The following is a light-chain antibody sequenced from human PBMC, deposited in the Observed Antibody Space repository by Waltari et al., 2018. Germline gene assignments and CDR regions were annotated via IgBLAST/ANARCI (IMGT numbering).Light chain of an antibody. CDR2: GNT. Sequence: QSVLTQPPSVSAAPGQRVPISCTGSSSHLGAGYDVTWYQPLPGTATQLLIYGNTNRPAGVPDRFSGSKSGTSASLAITGLQAEDEADYYGQSYDNSPYVIFGGGTKLTVL. J-gene: IGLJ2*01. V-gene: IGLV1-40*01. CDR3: QSYDNSPYVI. CDR1: SSHLGAGYD.